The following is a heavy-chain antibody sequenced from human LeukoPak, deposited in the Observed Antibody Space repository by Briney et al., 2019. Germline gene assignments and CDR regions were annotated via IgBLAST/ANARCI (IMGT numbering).Heavy chain of an antibody. D-gene: IGHD2-15*01. CDR1: GGPFSGYY. J-gene: IGHJ4*02. CDR2: INHSGST. V-gene: IGHV4-34*01. CDR3: ARELVAATPGPFDY. Sequence: SETLSLTCAVYGGPFSGYYWSWIRQPPGKGLEWIGEINHSGSTNYNPSLKSRVTISVDTSKNQFSLKLSSVTAADTAVYYCARELVAATPGPFDYWGQGTLVTVSS.